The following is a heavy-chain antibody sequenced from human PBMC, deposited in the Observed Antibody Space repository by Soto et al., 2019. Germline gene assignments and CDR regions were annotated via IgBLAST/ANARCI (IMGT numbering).Heavy chain of an antibody. D-gene: IGHD3-16*01. CDR3: ARGNDYPHARYYGMDV. J-gene: IGHJ6*02. V-gene: IGHV1-69*01. Sequence: QVQLVQSGAEVKKPGSSVKVSCKASGGTFSSYAISWVRQAPGQGLEWMGGIIPIFGTANYAQKFQGRVTITSYEFTSTAYMDLSSLRSEDTAVYYCARGNDYPHARYYGMDVWGQETTVTVSS. CDR1: GGTFSSYA. CDR2: IIPIFGTA.